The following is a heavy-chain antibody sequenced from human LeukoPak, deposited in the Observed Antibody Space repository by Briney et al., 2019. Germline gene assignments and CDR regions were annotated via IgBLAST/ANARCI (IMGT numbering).Heavy chain of an antibody. CDR3: ARRGGSGYYSPFDS. CDR1: GGSISSSTHY. Sequence: SETLSLTCTVSGGSISSSTHYWGWIRQPPGKGLEWMGSMYYTGSTYYNPSLRSRVTISVDTSKNQFSLKLSSVTAADTAVYYCARRGGSGYYSPFDSWGQGTLVTVSS. J-gene: IGHJ4*02. D-gene: IGHD3-3*01. CDR2: MYYTGST. V-gene: IGHV4-39*01.